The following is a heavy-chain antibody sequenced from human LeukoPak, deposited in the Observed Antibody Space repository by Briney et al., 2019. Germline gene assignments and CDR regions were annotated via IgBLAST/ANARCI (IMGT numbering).Heavy chain of an antibody. D-gene: IGHD1-26*01. CDR1: GFTFSSYS. V-gene: IGHV3-21*04. CDR2: IDSSGGYM. CDR3: AKAGSIRFDY. Sequence: TGGSLRLSCAASGFTFSSYSMNWVRQAPGKGLEWVSSIDSSGGYMFYADSVKGRFIISRDNAKDSLYLQMNSLRAEDTAVYYCAKAGSIRFDYWGQGTLVTVSS. J-gene: IGHJ4*02.